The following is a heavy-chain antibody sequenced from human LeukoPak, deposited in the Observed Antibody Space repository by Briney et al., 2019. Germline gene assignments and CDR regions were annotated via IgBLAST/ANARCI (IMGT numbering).Heavy chain of an antibody. V-gene: IGHV3-30*18. CDR3: AKEGGEHYYGSGRFQH. CDR1: GFTFSSYG. CDR2: ISYDGSNK. D-gene: IGHD3-10*01. J-gene: IGHJ1*01. Sequence: GRSLRLSCAASGFTFSSYGMHWVRQAPGKGLEWVAVISYDGSNKYYADSVKGRFTISRDNSKNTLYLQVNSLRAEDTAVYYCAKEGGEHYYGSGRFQHWGQGTLVTVSS.